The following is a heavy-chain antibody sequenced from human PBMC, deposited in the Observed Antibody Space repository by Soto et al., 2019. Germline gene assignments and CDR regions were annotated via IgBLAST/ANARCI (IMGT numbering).Heavy chain of an antibody. CDR2: INPNSGGT. D-gene: IGHD6-13*01. CDR1: GYTFTGYY. CDR3: AREGVAAAETSYYYMDV. V-gene: IGHV1-2*04. Sequence: ASVKVSCKASGYTFTGYYMHWVRQAPGQGLEWMGWINPNSGGTNYAQKFQGWVTMTRDTSISTAYMELSRLRSDDTAVYYCAREGVAAAETSYYYMDVWGKGTTVTVSS. J-gene: IGHJ6*03.